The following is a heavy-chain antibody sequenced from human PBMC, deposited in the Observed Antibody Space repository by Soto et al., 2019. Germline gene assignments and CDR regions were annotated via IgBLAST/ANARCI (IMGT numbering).Heavy chain of an antibody. V-gene: IGHV3-7*02. D-gene: IGHD1-26*01. Sequence: GGSLRLSCAASGFTFSSYWMSWVRQAPGKGLEWVANIKQDGSEKYYVDFVKGRFTISRDNSKNTLYLQMNSLRAEDTAVYYCASPVGADAFDIRGQGTMVTVSS. CDR2: IKQDGSEK. J-gene: IGHJ3*02. CDR3: ASPVGADAFDI. CDR1: GFTFSSYW.